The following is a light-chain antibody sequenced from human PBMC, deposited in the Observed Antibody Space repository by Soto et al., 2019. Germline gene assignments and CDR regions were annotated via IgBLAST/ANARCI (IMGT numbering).Light chain of an antibody. J-gene: IGKJ5*01. CDR2: GAS. CDR1: QIVSSN. Sequence: IVMTQSPANLSVSPGGRATLSCRASQIVSSNLAWYQQKPGQAPRLLIYGASTRATGIPARFSGSGSGTEFTLTITSLQSEDFAVYYCQQYNNWPITFGQGTRLEI. V-gene: IGKV3-15*01. CDR3: QQYNNWPIT.